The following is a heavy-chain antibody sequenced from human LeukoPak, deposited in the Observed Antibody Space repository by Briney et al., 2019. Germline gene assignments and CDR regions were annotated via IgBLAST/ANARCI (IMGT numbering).Heavy chain of an antibody. Sequence: GGSLRLSCAASGFSLSNYWMHWVRQAPGKGLMWVSQISPDGSQTFYADSVKGRFTISRDNAKSTLFLQTDSLRAEDTALYYCVRSLRSADFWGQGTLVTVSS. CDR2: ISPDGSQT. CDR3: VRSLRSADF. V-gene: IGHV3-74*01. CDR1: GFSLSNYW. J-gene: IGHJ4*02.